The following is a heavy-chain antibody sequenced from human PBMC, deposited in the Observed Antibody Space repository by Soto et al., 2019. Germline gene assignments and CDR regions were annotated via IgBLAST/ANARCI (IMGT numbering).Heavy chain of an antibody. CDR1: GFTFSSYS. Sequence: GGSLRLSCAASGFTFSSYSMNWVRQAPGKGLEWVSSISSSSSYIYYADSVKGRFTISRDNAKNSLYLQMNSLRAEDTAVYYCARDKDVWGSYPTGAHDYWGQGTLVTVSS. D-gene: IGHD3-16*02. CDR3: ARDKDVWGSYPTGAHDY. J-gene: IGHJ4*02. CDR2: ISSSSSYI. V-gene: IGHV3-21*01.